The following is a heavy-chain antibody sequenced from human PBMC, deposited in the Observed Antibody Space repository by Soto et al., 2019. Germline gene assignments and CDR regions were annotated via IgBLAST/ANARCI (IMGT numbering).Heavy chain of an antibody. CDR1: GFAFRSYN. J-gene: IGHJ4*02. V-gene: IGHV3-21*01. Sequence: EVQLVESGGGLVKPGGSLTLSCAASGFAFRSYNMNWVRQAPGKGLEWVASISSGSSNIYYADSVKGRFTISRDNAKNSLFLKMDSLRAEDSAVYYCASATVVAATFDFWGQGTLVNVSS. CDR3: ASATVVAATFDF. D-gene: IGHD2-15*01. CDR2: ISSGSSNI.